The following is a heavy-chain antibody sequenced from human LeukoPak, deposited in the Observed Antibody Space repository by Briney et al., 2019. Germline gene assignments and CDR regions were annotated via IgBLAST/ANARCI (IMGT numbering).Heavy chain of an antibody. CDR1: GGSISSYY. CDR3: ARHLSSGYYYFDY. Sequence: SETLSLTCTASGGSISSYYWSWIRQPPGKGLEWIGYIYYSGSTNYNPSLKSRVTISVDTSKNQFSLKLSSVTAADTAVYYCARHLSSGYYYFDYWGQGTLVTVSS. D-gene: IGHD3-22*01. CDR2: IYYSGST. J-gene: IGHJ4*02. V-gene: IGHV4-59*08.